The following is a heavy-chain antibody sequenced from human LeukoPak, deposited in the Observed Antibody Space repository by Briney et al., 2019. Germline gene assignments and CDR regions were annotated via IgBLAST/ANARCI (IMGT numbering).Heavy chain of an antibody. CDR1: GFTFSSYG. Sequence: GGSLRLSCAASGFTFSSYGMHWVRQAPGKGLEWVAFIRFDGSNKYYADSVKGRFTISRDNSKNTLYLQMSSLRGEDMAVYYCAKTFHVGLLFGFFDYWGQGTLVTVSS. CDR3: AKTFHVGLLFGFFDY. J-gene: IGHJ4*02. CDR2: IRFDGSNK. V-gene: IGHV3-30*02. D-gene: IGHD2-21*02.